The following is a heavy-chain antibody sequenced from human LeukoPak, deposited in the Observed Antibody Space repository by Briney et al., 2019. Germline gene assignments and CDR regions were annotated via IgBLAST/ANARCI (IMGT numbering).Heavy chain of an antibody. CDR1: GFTFSAYS. J-gene: IGHJ3*02. D-gene: IGHD3-22*01. CDR2: ISGSGENI. V-gene: IGHV3-21*01. Sequence: GGSLRLSCAASGFTFSAYSMTWVRQAPGKGPEWVSTISGSGENIYFADSVKGRFTISRDNAKNSLYLQMNSLRAEDTAVYYCARERYYYDSSGYYYALPPSDAFDIWGQGTMVTVSS. CDR3: ARERYYYDSSGYYYALPPSDAFDI.